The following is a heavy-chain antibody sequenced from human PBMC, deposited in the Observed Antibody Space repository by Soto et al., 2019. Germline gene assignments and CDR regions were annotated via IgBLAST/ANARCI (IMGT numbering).Heavy chain of an antibody. V-gene: IGHV3-43*01. CDR3: ARRMGRDYYGMDV. D-gene: IGHD3-10*01. Sequence: GGSLRLSCAASGFTFDDYTMHWVRQAPGKGLEWVSLISWDGGSTYYADSVKGRFTISRDNAKNTLYLQMNSLRAEDTAVYYCARRMGRDYYGMDVWGQGTTVTVSS. J-gene: IGHJ6*02. CDR2: ISWDGGST. CDR1: GFTFDDYT.